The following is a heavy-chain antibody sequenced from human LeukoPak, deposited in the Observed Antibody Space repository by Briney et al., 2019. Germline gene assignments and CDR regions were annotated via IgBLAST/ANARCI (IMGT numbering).Heavy chain of an antibody. CDR2: ISYDGTNK. D-gene: IGHD3-10*01. Sequence: GGSLRLSCAASGVTFSSYGMNWGGEAPGKGGEGGAVISYDGTNKFYVDALRGGFTISRENSKNTLYLQMNSLRAEDTAVYYCAKDGYYGSWTYPDYSGQGTLVTVS. CDR3: AKDGYYGSWTYPDY. V-gene: IGHV3-30*18. J-gene: IGHJ4*02. CDR1: GVTFSSYG.